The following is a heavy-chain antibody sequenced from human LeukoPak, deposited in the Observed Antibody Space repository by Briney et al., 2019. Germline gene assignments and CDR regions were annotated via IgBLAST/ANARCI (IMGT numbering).Heavy chain of an antibody. J-gene: IGHJ4*02. D-gene: IGHD3-22*01. CDR2: ISCSCGST. Sequence: PGGSLRLSCAASGFTFSSYAMSWVRQAPGKGLEWVSAISCSCGSTYYADSVKGRFTISRDNSKNTLYLQMNSLRAEDTAVYYCARQSNYYDSSGYYSPFDYWGQGTLVTVSS. V-gene: IGHV3-23*01. CDR1: GFTFSSYA. CDR3: ARQSNYYDSSGYYSPFDY.